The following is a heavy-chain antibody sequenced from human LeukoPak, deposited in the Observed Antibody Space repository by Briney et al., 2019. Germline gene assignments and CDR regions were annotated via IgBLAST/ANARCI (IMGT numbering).Heavy chain of an antibody. D-gene: IGHD6-13*01. CDR1: GYSFTSYA. J-gene: IGHJ6*02. Sequence: ASVKVSCKASGYSFTSYAINWVRQAPGQGLECMGWISAYNGNIEYSQKVEGRVTLTTDAPTSTAYMELVSLTSDDTAVYYCARDPLRSSWSTYKNAMDVWGQGTTVTVS. V-gene: IGHV1-18*04. CDR2: ISAYNGNI. CDR3: ARDPLRSSWSTYKNAMDV.